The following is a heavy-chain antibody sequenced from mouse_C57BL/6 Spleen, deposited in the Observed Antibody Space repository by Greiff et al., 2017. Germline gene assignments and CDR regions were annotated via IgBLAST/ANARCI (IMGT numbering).Heavy chain of an antibody. D-gene: IGHD3-2*02. CDR3: ARSQLSPLAY. J-gene: IGHJ3*01. CDR2: IYPGDGDT. Sequence: QVQLQQSGPELVKPGASVKISCKASGYAFSSSWMNWVKQRPGKGLEWIGRIYPGDGDTNYNGKFKGKATLTAYKSSSTAYMQLSSLTSEDSAVYFCARSQLSPLAYWGQGTLVTVSA. CDR1: GYAFSSSW. V-gene: IGHV1-82*01.